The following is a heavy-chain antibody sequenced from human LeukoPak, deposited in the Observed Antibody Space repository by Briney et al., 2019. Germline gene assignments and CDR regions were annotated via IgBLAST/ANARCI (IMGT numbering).Heavy chain of an antibody. D-gene: IGHD4-17*01. J-gene: IGHJ6*03. CDR1: GGSFSGYY. CDR3: ARDFGRYGDYYYYMDV. V-gene: IGHV4-34*01. Sequence: SETLSLTCAVYGGSFSGYYWSWIRQPPGKGLEWIGEINHSGSTNYNPSLKSRVTISVDTSKNQFSLKLSSVTAADTAVYYCARDFGRYGDYYYYMDVWGKGTTVTISS. CDR2: INHSGST.